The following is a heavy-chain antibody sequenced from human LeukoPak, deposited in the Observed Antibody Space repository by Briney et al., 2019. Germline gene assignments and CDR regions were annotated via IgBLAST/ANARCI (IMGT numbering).Heavy chain of an antibody. D-gene: IGHD4-23*01. CDR2: FDPEDGET. CDR3: ATVRPTFPYGSNSMSYYYYMDV. CDR1: GYTLTELS. Sequence: ASVKVSCKVSGYTLTELSMHWVRQAPGKGLEWMGGFDPEDGETIYAQKFQGRVTMTEDTSTDTAYMELSSLRSEDTAVYYCATVRPTFPYGSNSMSYYYYMDVWGKGTTVTVSS. V-gene: IGHV1-24*01. J-gene: IGHJ6*03.